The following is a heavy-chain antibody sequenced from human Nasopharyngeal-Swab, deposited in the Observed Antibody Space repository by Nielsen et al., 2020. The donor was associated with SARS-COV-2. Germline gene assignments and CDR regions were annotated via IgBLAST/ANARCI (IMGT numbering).Heavy chain of an antibody. V-gene: IGHV1-8*01. Sequence: ASVNVSCKASVYTFTSYGINWVRQATGQGLEWMGWMNPNSGNTVDAQKFQGRVTMTRNTSISTAYMELSSLRSEDTAVYYCARAERGRIVVVITSFYYYYMDVWGKGTTVTVSS. CDR3: ARAERGRIVVVITSFYYYYMDV. CDR1: VYTFTSYG. CDR2: MNPNSGNT. D-gene: IGHD3-22*01. J-gene: IGHJ6*03.